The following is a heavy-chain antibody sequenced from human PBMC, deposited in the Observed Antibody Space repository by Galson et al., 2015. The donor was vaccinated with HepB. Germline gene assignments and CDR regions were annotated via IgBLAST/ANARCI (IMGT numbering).Heavy chain of an antibody. CDR1: GYTFTSYA. Sequence: SVKVSCKASGYTFTSYAMHWVRQAPGQRLEWMGWINAGNGNTKYSQKFQGRVTITRDTSASTAYMELSSLRSEDTAVYYCARMDPPYSSSWYEPFDIWGQGTMVTVSS. CDR3: ARMDPPYSSSWYEPFDI. J-gene: IGHJ3*02. V-gene: IGHV1-3*01. CDR2: INAGNGNT. D-gene: IGHD6-13*01.